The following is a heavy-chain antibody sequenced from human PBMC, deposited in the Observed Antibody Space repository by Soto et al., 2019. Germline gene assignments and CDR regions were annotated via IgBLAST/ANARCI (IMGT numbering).Heavy chain of an antibody. J-gene: IGHJ4*02. CDR3: AHSRNLITEDAQVGDFDY. CDR2: IYWDDDE. V-gene: IGHV2-5*02. CDR1: GLSLTTGGVG. Sequence: QITLKESGPPLVKPTQTLTLTCDFSGLSLTTGGVGVGWVRQPPGEALEWLALIYWDDDERYNPSLKTRLTITKDPSKNQVVLIMTNMDPVDTATYYCAHSRNLITEDAQVGDFDYWGQGTLVTVSS. D-gene: IGHD3-10*01.